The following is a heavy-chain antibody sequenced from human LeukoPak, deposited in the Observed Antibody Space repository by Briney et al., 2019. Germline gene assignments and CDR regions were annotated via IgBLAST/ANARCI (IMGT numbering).Heavy chain of an antibody. V-gene: IGHV3-23*01. CDR1: GFTFSSYA. D-gene: IGHD3-22*01. CDR3: AKDVDYDSSGPCVP. J-gene: IGHJ5*02. CDR2: ISGSGGST. Sequence: GGSLRLSCAASGFTFSSYAMSWVRQAPGKGLEWVSAISGSGGSTYYADSVKGRFTISRDNSKNTLCLQMNSLRAEDTAVYYCAKDVDYDSSGPCVPWGQGTLVTVSS.